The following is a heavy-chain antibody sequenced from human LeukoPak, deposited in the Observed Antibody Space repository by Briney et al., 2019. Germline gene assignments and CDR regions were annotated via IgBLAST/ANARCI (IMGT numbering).Heavy chain of an antibody. Sequence: GASVKVSCKASGGTFSSYAISWVRQAPGQGLEWMGGIIPIFGTANYAQKFQGRVTITADESTSTAYMELSSLRSEDTAVYYCARDSPYQYCTNGVCYLWGIHYYGMDVWGQGTTVTVSS. CDR3: ARDSPYQYCTNGVCYLWGIHYYGMDV. V-gene: IGHV1-69*13. CDR2: IIPIFGTA. D-gene: IGHD2-8*01. J-gene: IGHJ6*02. CDR1: GGTFSSYA.